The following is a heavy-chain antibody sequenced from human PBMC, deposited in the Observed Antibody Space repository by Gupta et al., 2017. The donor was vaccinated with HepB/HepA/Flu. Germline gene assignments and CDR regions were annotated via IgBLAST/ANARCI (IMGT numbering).Heavy chain of an antibody. Sequence: QVQVVESGGGLVKPGGSMRLSCAASGFTFSDFYMSWIRQAPGKGLEWVSYISSSGRTIYYADSVKGRFTISRDNAKNSLYLQMNSLRVEDTAVYYCARDEVGGLATYWGQGTLVTVSS. J-gene: IGHJ4*02. V-gene: IGHV3-11*01. CDR1: GFTFSDFY. D-gene: IGHD6-25*01. CDR3: ARDEVGGLATY. CDR2: ISSSGRTI.